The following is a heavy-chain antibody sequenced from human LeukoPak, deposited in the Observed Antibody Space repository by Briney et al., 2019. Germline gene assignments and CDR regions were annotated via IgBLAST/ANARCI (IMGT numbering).Heavy chain of an antibody. V-gene: IGHV1-69*01. Sequence: SVKVSCKASGGTFSSYAIHWVRQAPGQGLEWLGEISPISGTPKYAQKFQGRVTITADESTSTAYMELSSLRSEDTAVYYCARDRGDCSSTTCHRTPYNWFDPWGQGTLVTVSS. J-gene: IGHJ5*02. CDR1: GGTFSSYA. D-gene: IGHD2-2*02. CDR2: ISPISGTP. CDR3: ARDRGDCSSTTCHRTPYNWFDP.